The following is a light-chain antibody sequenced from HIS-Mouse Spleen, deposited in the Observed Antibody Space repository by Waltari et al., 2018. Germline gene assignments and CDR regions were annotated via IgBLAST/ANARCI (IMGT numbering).Light chain of an antibody. Sequence: SYELTQPPSVSVSPGQTARITCSGDALPKKYAYWYQQKSGQAPVLVINEDSKRPSGIPGRFSGSSSGTIATLTISGAQVEDEADYYCYSTDSSGNHRVFGGGTKLTVL. CDR2: EDS. J-gene: IGLJ2*01. CDR1: ALPKKY. CDR3: YSTDSSGNHRV. V-gene: IGLV3-10*01.